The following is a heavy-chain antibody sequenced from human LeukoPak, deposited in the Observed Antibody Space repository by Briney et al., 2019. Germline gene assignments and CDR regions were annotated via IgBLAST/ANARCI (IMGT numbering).Heavy chain of an antibody. CDR1: GYTFTSYY. J-gene: IGHJ4*02. V-gene: IGHV1-46*01. CDR3: ARDSSPVYSSGTLDY. Sequence: ASVTVSFKASGYTFTSYYMHWVRQAPGQGLEWMGIINPSGGSTSYAQKFQGRVTMTRDTSTSTVYMELSSLRSEDTAVYYCARDSSPVYSSGTLDYWGQGTLVTVSS. CDR2: INPSGGST. D-gene: IGHD6-19*01.